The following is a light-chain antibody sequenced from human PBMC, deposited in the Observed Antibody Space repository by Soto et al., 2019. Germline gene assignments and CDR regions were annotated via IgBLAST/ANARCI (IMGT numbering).Light chain of an antibody. CDR2: EVT. V-gene: IGLV2-14*01. Sequence: QSALTQPPSVSGSPGQSITISCTGTNSDVGAYNYVSWYQQHPGKAPKLIIREVTNRPSGVSSRFSGSKSGNTASLTISGLQAEDEADYYCCSATGHITYVVGTGTKVTVL. CDR3: CSATGHITYV. CDR1: NSDVGAYNY. J-gene: IGLJ1*01.